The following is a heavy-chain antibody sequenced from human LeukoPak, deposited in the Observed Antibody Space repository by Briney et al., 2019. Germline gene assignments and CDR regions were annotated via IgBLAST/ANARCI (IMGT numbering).Heavy chain of an antibody. D-gene: IGHD5-18*01. CDR2: LYYSGSN. CDR3: ARSGYSYGSGPVDY. CDR1: GGSISCHY. Sequence: KASETLSLTCTVSGGSISCHYWSWLPQRPGKGLEGIGNLYYSGSNNYNPSLKSRVTISVDTYKNEFSLKLSSVTAADTAVYYCARSGYSYGSGPVDYWGQGTLVTVSS. V-gene: IGHV4-59*11. J-gene: IGHJ4*02.